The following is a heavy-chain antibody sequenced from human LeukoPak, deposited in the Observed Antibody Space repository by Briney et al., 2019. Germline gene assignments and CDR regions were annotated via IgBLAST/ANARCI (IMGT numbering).Heavy chain of an antibody. CDR3: ARLRYDSSGYDY. J-gene: IGHJ4*02. CDR2: IDPSDSYT. CDR1: GYSFTNYW. Sequence: KPGESLSILCKGSGYSFTNYWISWARQMPGKGREWLGRIDPSDSYTKYSPSFQGHVTISVDKSISTAYLQWSSLKASDSAMYYCARLRYDSSGYDYWGQGTLVTVSS. D-gene: IGHD3-22*01. V-gene: IGHV5-10-1*01.